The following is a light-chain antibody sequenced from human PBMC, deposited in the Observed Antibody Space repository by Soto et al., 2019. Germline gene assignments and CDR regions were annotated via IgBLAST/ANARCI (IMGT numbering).Light chain of an antibody. J-gene: IGLJ3*02. CDR3: GSYAGSVLWV. V-gene: IGLV2-8*01. CDR2: EVS. CDR1: SSDVGNYKY. Sequence: QSALTQSPSASGSPGQSVTISCTGTSSDVGNYKYVSWYQQHPGKAPKLMIYEVSKRPSGVPDRFSGSKSGNTPSLTVSGLQVEDEGDYYCGSYAGSVLWVFGGGTKLTVL.